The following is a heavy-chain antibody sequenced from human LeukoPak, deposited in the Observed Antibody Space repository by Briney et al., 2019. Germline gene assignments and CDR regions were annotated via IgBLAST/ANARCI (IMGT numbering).Heavy chain of an antibody. J-gene: IGHJ4*02. D-gene: IGHD6-19*01. Sequence: PGGTLRLSCAASGFTFTSYGMSWVRQAPGKGLEWVSSVSGTGGTTYYADSVKGRFTISRDNSKNTLYLQMNSLRAEDTAVYYCAKGLAVAGNGYFDYWGQGTLVTVSS. CDR3: AKGLAVAGNGYFDY. CDR2: VSGTGGTT. V-gene: IGHV3-23*01. CDR1: GFTFTSYG.